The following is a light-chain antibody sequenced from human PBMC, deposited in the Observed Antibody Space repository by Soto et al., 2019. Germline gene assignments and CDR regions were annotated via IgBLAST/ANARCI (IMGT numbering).Light chain of an antibody. CDR3: QQYNNWPRT. J-gene: IGKJ1*01. V-gene: IGKV3-15*01. CDR2: GAS. CDR1: QNVSSN. Sequence: EIVMTQSPATLSVSPGERATLSCRARQNVSSNLAWYQQKPGQAPRLLIYGASTRATGIPARFSGSGSGTEFTLTISSLQSEDFAVYYCQQYNNWPRTFGQGTKVEIK.